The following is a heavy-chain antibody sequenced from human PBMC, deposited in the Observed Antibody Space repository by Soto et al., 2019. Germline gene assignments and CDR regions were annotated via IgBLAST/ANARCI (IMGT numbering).Heavy chain of an antibody. CDR1: GYTFTGYY. V-gene: IGHV1-2*04. Sequence: ASVKVSCKASGYTFTGYYMHWVRQAPGQGLEWMGWINPNSGGTNYAQKFQGWVTMTRDTSISTAYMELSRLRSDDTAVYYCARDYDSSGYHRYYFDYWGQGTLVTVSS. D-gene: IGHD3-22*01. J-gene: IGHJ4*02. CDR3: ARDYDSSGYHRYYFDY. CDR2: INPNSGGT.